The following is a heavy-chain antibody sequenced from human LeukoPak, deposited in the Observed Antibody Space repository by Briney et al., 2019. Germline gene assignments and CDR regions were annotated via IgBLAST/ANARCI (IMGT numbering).Heavy chain of an antibody. D-gene: IGHD5-18*01. J-gene: IGHJ4*02. V-gene: IGHV4-39*07. CDR2: IYYSGST. CDR1: GGSISSYF. CDR3: ARDGYSYGPFDY. Sequence: PSETLSLTCSVSGGSISSYFWSWIRQPPGKGLEWIGSIYYSGSTYYNPSLKSRVAISVDTSKNQFSLKLSSVTAADTAVYYCARDGYSYGPFDYWGQGTLVTVSS.